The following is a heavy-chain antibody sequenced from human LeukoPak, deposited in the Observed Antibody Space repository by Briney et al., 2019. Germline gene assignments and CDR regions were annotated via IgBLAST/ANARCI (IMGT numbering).Heavy chain of an antibody. Sequence: GASVKVSCKASGYTFSDYYMHWVRQARAQGLEWMGWISPNSVEKVYAQKFQGRVTMTRDTSISTAYMELSRLRSDDTAVYYCARKRGVGVDRTAFDIWGQGTMVTVSS. CDR2: ISPNSVEK. CDR1: GYTFSDYY. D-gene: IGHD3-3*01. V-gene: IGHV1-2*02. J-gene: IGHJ3*02. CDR3: ARKRGVGVDRTAFDI.